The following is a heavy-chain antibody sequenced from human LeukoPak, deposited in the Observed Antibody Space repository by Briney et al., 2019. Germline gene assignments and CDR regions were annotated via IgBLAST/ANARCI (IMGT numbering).Heavy chain of an antibody. CDR1: GFMFSSFS. D-gene: IGHD2/OR15-2a*01. CDR2: ISTSTTI. J-gene: IGHJ4*02. Sequence: GGSLRLSRAASGFMFSSFSMNWVRQAPGKGLEWVSYISTSTTIYYADSVKGRFTISRDNAKNSLYLQMNSLRDEDTAVYYCARDHFYEYFDYWGQGTLVTVFS. CDR3: ARDHFYEYFDY. V-gene: IGHV3-48*02.